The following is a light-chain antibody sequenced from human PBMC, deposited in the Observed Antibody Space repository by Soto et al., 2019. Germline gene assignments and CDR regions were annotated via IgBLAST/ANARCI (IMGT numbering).Light chain of an antibody. J-gene: IGKJ1*01. CDR2: GVS. V-gene: IGKV3-20*01. Sequence: ELVLTQSPVALSLSSGERATLSCRASQSVSSTLLTWYQQKPSQAPRLLIYGVSSRATGIPDRFSGSGSGTDVTLTNSRVGRQECAVYFCQHYCDSSWTFGQGTKVDIK. CDR3: QHYCDSSWT. CDR1: QSVSSTL.